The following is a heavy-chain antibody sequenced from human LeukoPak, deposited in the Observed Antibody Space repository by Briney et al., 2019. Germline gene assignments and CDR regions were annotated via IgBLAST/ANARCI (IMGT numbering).Heavy chain of an antibody. CDR3: ARGGDPYGSGSWYYYCYYYMDV. D-gene: IGHD3-10*01. CDR2: ISGYNGNT. CDR1: GYTFTSYG. J-gene: IGHJ6*03. Sequence: ASVKVSCKASGYTFTSYGITWVRQAPGQGLEWMGWISGYNGNTNYAQKFQGRVTITADESTSTAYMELSSLRSEDTAVYYCARGGDPYGSGSWYYYCYYYMDVWGKGTTVTISS. V-gene: IGHV1-18*01.